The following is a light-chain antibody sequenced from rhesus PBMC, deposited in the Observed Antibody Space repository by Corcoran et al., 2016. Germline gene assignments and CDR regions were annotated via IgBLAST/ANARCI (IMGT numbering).Light chain of an antibody. CDR1: ENVNNY. Sequence: DIQVTQSPSYLSASVGDRVTITCRASENVNNYLNWSQQKPGKAPKLLISKASTLLSGVPSRFSGSGSGTDYTFTISSLQPEDVASYYCQQGYGAPFTFGPGTKLDIK. CDR3: QQGYGAPFT. CDR2: KAS. J-gene: IGKJ3*01. V-gene: IGKV1-74*01.